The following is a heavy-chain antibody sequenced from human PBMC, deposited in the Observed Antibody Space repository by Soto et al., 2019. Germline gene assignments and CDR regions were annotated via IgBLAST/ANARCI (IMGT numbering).Heavy chain of an antibody. V-gene: IGHV1-69*01. J-gene: IGHJ6*02. CDR3: ARRYCASDNCPLFYYFVDL. Sequence: VQLVQSGAEVKKTGSSVKVSCKASGGTFNKFAFSWVRQAPGQRFEWMGGIIPVFRSANYAQRFRGRITITADEYTSTVYLYLNDLRSDDTAVYYCARRYCASDNCPLFYYFVDLWGLGTTVTVSS. CDR1: GGTFNKFA. D-gene: IGHD2-21*02. CDR2: IIPVFRSA.